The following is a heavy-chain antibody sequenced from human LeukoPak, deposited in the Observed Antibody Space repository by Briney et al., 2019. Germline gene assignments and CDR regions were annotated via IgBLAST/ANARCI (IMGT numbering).Heavy chain of an antibody. V-gene: IGHV3-30*03. CDR2: ISYDGSNK. D-gene: IGHD3-22*01. J-gene: IGHJ4*02. CDR3: ARPYYYDSSGYYQALFDY. Sequence: GGSLRLSCAASGFTFSSYGMHWVRQAPGKGLEWVAVISYDGSNKYYADSVKGRFTISRDNSKNTLYLQMNSLRAEDTAVYYCARPYYYDSSGYYQALFDYWGQGTLVTVSS. CDR1: GFTFSSYG.